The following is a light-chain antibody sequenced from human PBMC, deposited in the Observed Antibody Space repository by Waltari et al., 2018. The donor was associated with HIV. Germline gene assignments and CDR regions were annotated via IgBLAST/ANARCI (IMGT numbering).Light chain of an antibody. Sequence: QSALTQPPSASGSPGQSVTISCTGTSRDVGGYNYVSWYKQHPGEAPKVVIFEVYKRPSGVPDRLSGSKSGNTASLTVSWLQADDEATYYCASYAGRNNLVFGGGTKLTVL. J-gene: IGLJ2*01. CDR2: EVY. V-gene: IGLV2-8*01. CDR3: ASYAGRNNLV. CDR1: SRDVGGYNY.